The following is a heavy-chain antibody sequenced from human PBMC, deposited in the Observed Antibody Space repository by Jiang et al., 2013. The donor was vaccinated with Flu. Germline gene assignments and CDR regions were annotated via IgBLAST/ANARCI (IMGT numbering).Heavy chain of an antibody. CDR2: IRSKAYGGTT. D-gene: IGHD5-18*01. J-gene: IGHJ4*02. Sequence: TFGDYAMSWVRQAPGKGLEWVGFIRSKAYGGTTEYAASVKGRFTISRDNSKNTLYLQMNSLRAEDTAVYYCAKDRQLWLGYYFDYWGQGTLVTVSS. V-gene: IGHV3-49*04. CDR1: TFGDYA. CDR3: AKDRQLWLGYYFDY.